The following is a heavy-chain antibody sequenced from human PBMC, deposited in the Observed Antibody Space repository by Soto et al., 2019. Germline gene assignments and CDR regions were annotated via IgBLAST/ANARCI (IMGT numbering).Heavy chain of an antibody. CDR3: ARASGGLDF. D-gene: IGHD3-16*01. J-gene: IGHJ4*02. V-gene: IGHV1-46*01. CDR2: IHPSGGRT. Sequence: QVQLVQSGAEVKKPGASVRISCRASGYNFRDHYIHWVRQAPGHGLEWMGIIHPSGGRTSYAQNFQCRVNMTSDTSTTTVYIEINSLRSEDTALYYCARASGGLDFWGQGTLVTVSS. CDR1: GYNFRDHY.